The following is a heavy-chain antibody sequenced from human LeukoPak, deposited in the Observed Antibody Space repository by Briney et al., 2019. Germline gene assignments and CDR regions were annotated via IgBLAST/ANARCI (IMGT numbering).Heavy chain of an antibody. J-gene: IGHJ6*03. CDR3: ARQGSALSYIYMYMDV. V-gene: IGHV3-30*10. D-gene: IGHD6-19*01. Sequence: GGSLRLSCAASRFAFSRHPMHWVRQSPGKGLEWVASISNDGKDKCYTDSVRGRFTISRDNVENTVSLQMNSLRVEDTALYYCARQGSALSYIYMYMDVWGTGTTVTVSS. CDR2: ISNDGKDK. CDR1: RFAFSRHP.